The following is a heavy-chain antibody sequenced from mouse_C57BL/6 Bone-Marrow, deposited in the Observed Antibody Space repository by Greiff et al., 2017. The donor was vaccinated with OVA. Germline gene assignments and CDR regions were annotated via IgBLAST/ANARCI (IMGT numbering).Heavy chain of an antibody. CDR2: LSDGGSYT. CDR3: ARDPHYYDFDY. J-gene: IGHJ2*01. D-gene: IGHD1-2*01. V-gene: IGHV5-4*01. CDR1: GFTFSSYA. Sequence: EVKLMESGGGLVKPGGSLKLSCAASGFTFSSYAMSWVRQTPEKRLEWVATLSDGGSYTYYPDNVKGRFTISRDNAKNNLYLQMSHLKSEDTAMYYCARDPHYYDFDYWGQGTTLTVSS.